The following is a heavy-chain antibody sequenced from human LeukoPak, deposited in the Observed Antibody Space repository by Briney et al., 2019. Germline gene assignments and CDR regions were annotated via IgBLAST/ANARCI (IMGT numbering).Heavy chain of an antibody. CDR1: GFTFNSYS. D-gene: IGHD3-3*01. CDR3: AREGSDFWSGYSKGYFDY. J-gene: IGHJ4*02. V-gene: IGHV3-48*01. CDR2: IGSSVSTR. Sequence: GGSLRLSCAVSGFTFNSYSMNWVRRAPGKGLEWVSYIGSSVSTRYYADSVKGRFTISRDNGTHSLYLQMNRLRVEDTAVYYCAREGSDFWSGYSKGYFDYWGQGTLVTVSS.